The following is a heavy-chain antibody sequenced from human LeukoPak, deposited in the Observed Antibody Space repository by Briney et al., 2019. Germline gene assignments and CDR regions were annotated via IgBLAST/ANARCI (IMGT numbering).Heavy chain of an antibody. Sequence: KSGGSLRLSCAASGFTFSDYYMSWIRQAPGKGLEWVSYISSSGSTIYYGDSVKGRFTISRDNTKNSLYLHMSSLRADDTAVYFCATVAGYFDYWGQGTLVTVSS. V-gene: IGHV3-11*04. CDR2: ISSSGSTI. CDR3: ATVAGYFDY. J-gene: IGHJ4*02. CDR1: GFTFSDYY. D-gene: IGHD2-21*01.